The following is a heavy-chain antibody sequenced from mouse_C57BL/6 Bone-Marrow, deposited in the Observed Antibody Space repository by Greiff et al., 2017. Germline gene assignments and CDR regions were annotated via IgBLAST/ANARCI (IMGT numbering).Heavy chain of an antibody. D-gene: IGHD2-4*01. CDR2: IDPENGDT. CDR1: GFNIKDDY. V-gene: IGHV14-4*01. Sequence: LVESGAELVRPGASVKLSCTASGFNIKDDYMHWVKQRPEQGLEWIGWIDPENGDTEYASKFQGKATITADTSSNTAYLQLSSLTSEDTAVYYCTTGDYDDYAMDYWGQGTSVTVSS. CDR3: TTGDYDDYAMDY. J-gene: IGHJ4*01.